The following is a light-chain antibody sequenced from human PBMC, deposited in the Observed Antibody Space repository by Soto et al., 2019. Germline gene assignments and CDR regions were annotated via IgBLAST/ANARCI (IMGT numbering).Light chain of an antibody. CDR1: QGISSY. J-gene: IGKJ5*01. V-gene: IGKV1-9*01. CDR2: AAS. Sequence: IQLTQSPSSLSASVGDRVTISFRASQGISSYLAWYQQKPGKAPKLLIYAASALQSGVPSRFSGGGSGTDFTLTISSLEPEDFGTYYCQQLNVSPLAFGQGTRLEIK. CDR3: QQLNVSPLA.